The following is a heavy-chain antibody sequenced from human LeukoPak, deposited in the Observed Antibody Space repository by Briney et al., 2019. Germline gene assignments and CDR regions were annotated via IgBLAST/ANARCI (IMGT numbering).Heavy chain of an antibody. Sequence: ASVKVSCKASGYTFTTYNINWVRQAPGQGLEWMGWINPNSGGTNYAQKFQGRVTMTRDTSISTAYMELSRLRSDDTAVYYCASWYSSSSGSDYWGQGTLVTVSS. CDR3: ASWYSSSSGSDY. D-gene: IGHD6-6*01. J-gene: IGHJ4*02. CDR1: GYTFTTYN. V-gene: IGHV1-2*02. CDR2: INPNSGGT.